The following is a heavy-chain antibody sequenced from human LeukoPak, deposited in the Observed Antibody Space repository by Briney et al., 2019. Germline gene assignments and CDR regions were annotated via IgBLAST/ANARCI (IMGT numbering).Heavy chain of an antibody. V-gene: IGHV1-2*02. D-gene: IGHD2-15*01. CDR3: ATCRYCSGGSFFQEYYFDY. CDR2: INPNSGGT. J-gene: IGHJ4*02. Sequence: ASVKVSCKASGYTFTGYYMHWVRQAPGQGLEWMGWINPNSGGTNYAQKFQGRVTMTRDTSISTAYMELSRLRSDDTAVYYCATCRYCSGGSFFQEYYFDYWGQGTLVTVSS. CDR1: GYTFTGYY.